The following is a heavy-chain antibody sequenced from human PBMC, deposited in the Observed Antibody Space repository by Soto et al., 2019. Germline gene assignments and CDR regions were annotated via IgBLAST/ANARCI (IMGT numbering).Heavy chain of an antibody. Sequence: GGSLRLSCAASGFTFSSYWMHWVRQAPGKGLVWVSRINSDGSSTSYADSVKGRFTISRDNAKNTLYLQMNSLRAEDTAVYYCARVRNKGAAAGTGYFDYWGQGTLVTVSS. CDR3: ARVRNKGAAAGTGYFDY. J-gene: IGHJ4*02. CDR2: INSDGSST. D-gene: IGHD6-13*01. V-gene: IGHV3-74*01. CDR1: GFTFSSYW.